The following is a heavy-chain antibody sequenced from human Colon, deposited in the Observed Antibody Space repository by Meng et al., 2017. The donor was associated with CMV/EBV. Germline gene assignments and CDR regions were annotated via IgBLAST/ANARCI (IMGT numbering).Heavy chain of an antibody. Sequence: SETLSLTCTVSGGSFSSSSYYWGWIRQPPGKGLEWIGSIYYGENTYSNPSLKSRVTVSVDTSKNQFSLKVNSVTAADTAVYYCARDRTYSSSPYYYYGMDVWGQGTTVTVSS. V-gene: IGHV4-39*07. CDR3: ARDRTYSSSPYYYYGMDV. J-gene: IGHJ6*02. D-gene: IGHD6-6*01. CDR2: IYYGENT. CDR1: GGSFSSSSYY.